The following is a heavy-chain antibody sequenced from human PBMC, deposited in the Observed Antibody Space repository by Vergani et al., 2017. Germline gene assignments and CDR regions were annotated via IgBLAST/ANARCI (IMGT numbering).Heavy chain of an antibody. D-gene: IGHD2-15*01. V-gene: IGHV4-61*02. Sequence: QVQLQASGPGRVKPSQTLSLTCTMSGGSISAGYYFWSWIRQPAGKGLEWLGHISASGNASHSPTLKTRVSMSGDTSKNQFSLTVTSVTAADTAIYFCARRSGRYYSGGNVHPLRTAFGVWGHGTVVTVSS. CDR3: ARRSGRYYSGGNVHPLRTAFGV. CDR1: GGSISAGYYF. CDR2: ISASGNA. J-gene: IGHJ3*01.